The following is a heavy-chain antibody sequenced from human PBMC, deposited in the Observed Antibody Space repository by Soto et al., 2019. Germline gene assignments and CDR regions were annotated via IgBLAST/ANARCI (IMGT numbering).Heavy chain of an antibody. CDR2: ISAYNGNT. CDR1: GYTFTSYG. Sequence: SVKVSCKASGYTFTSYGISWVRQAPGQGLEWMGWISAYNGNTNYAQKLQGRVTMTTDTSTSTAYMELRSLRSDDTAVYYCARDLQGWELGYYYYGMDVWGQGTTVTVSS. D-gene: IGHD1-26*01. J-gene: IGHJ6*02. V-gene: IGHV1-18*01. CDR3: ARDLQGWELGYYYYGMDV.